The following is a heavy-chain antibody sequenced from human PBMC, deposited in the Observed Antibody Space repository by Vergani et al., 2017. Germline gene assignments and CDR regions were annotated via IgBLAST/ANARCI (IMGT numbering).Heavy chain of an antibody. Sequence: EVQLVESGGGLVQPGGSLRLSCAASGFTFSSYWMHWVRQAPGKGLVWVSRINSDGSSTSYADSVKGRFTISRDNAKNTLYLQMNSLRAEDTAVYYCARGAQAGLLWFGDAFDIWGQGTMVTVSS. CDR3: ARGAQAGLLWFGDAFDI. CDR2: INSDGSST. CDR1: GFTFSSYW. J-gene: IGHJ3*02. D-gene: IGHD3-10*01. V-gene: IGHV3-74*01.